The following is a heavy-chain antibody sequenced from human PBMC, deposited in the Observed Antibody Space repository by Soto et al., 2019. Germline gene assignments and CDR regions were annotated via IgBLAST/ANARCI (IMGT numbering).Heavy chain of an antibody. D-gene: IGHD6-19*01. CDR1: GFTFSSYA. V-gene: IGHV3-23*01. J-gene: IGHJ4*02. CDR2: ISGSGGST. Sequence: EVQLLESGGGLVQAGGSLRLSCAASGFTFSSYAMSWVRQAPGKGLEWVSAISGSGGSTYYADYVKGRFTISRDNSKNTLYRQMTSLRVEDTAVFYCGKGGRLEATDYWGQGTLVTVSS. CDR3: GKGGRLEATDY.